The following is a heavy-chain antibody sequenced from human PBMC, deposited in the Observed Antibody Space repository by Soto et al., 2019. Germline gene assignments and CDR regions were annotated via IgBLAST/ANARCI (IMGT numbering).Heavy chain of an antibody. Sequence: PGGSLRLSCAASGFSFSSHAMSWVRQAPGKGLEWVAVIWFDGSNKYYADSVKGRFTISRDNSKNTLYLQMNSLRAEDTAVYYCARVGITGTTFRGFDYWGQGTLVTVSS. CDR2: IWFDGSNK. J-gene: IGHJ4*02. CDR1: GFSFSSHA. D-gene: IGHD1-20*01. CDR3: ARVGITGTTFRGFDY. V-gene: IGHV3-33*08.